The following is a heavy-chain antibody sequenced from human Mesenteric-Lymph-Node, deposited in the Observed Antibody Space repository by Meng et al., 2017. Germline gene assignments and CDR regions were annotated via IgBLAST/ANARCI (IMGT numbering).Heavy chain of an antibody. V-gene: IGHV4-31*03. CDR3: ASVTSGWDYFDY. CDR1: GGSISMRGYS. J-gene: IGHJ4*02. Sequence: DFGPEFVKPSEYLALTCTYCGGSISMRGYSWTWFPPHPGKGMDLLGHIYYWWSTFYNPSLKRRVIISRDSSKIQFSTKPLPVTAAHTAVYYCASVTSGWDYFDYWGQGTLVTVSS. D-gene: IGHD6-19*01. CDR2: IYYWWST.